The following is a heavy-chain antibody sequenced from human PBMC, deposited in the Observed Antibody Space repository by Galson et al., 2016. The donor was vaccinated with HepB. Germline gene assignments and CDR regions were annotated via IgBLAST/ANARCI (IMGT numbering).Heavy chain of an antibody. CDR2: ISSSSSNI. J-gene: IGHJ4*02. D-gene: IGHD7-27*01. Sequence: SLRLSCAASGFTFSTYSMNWVRQAPGKGLEWVSHISSSSSNIYYADSVKGRFTISRDNAENSLYLQMNSLRAEDTAVYYCAREGVGWGDYWGQGTLVTVSS. V-gene: IGHV3-48*04. CDR1: GFTFSTYS. CDR3: AREGVGWGDY.